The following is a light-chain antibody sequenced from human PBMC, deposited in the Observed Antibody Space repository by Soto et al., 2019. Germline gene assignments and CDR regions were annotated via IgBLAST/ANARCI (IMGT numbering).Light chain of an antibody. CDR2: DAF. V-gene: IGKV1-5*01. J-gene: IGKJ1*01. CDR1: QSISNW. CDR3: QQYNDYST. Sequence: DIQMTQSPSTLSASVGDRVTITCRASQSISNWLAWYQQKPGKAPKLLIYDAFVLASGVSSRFSGSGSGTEFTPTVSRLQPDDFATYYCQQYNDYSTFGQGTKVEV.